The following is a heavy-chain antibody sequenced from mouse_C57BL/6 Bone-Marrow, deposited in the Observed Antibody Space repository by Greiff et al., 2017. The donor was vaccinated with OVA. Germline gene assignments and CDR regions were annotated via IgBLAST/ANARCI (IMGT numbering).Heavy chain of an antibody. CDR2: IYPGNSDT. CDR1: GYTFTSYW. CDR3: TRPITTVVATTDY. Sequence: VQLQQSGTVLARPGASVKMSCKTSGYTFTSYWMHWVKQRPGQGLEWLGAIYPGNSDTSYNQKFKGKAKLTAVTSASTAYMELSSLTNEDSAVYYCTRPITTVVATTDYWGQGTTLTVSS. J-gene: IGHJ2*01. D-gene: IGHD1-1*01. V-gene: IGHV1-5*01.